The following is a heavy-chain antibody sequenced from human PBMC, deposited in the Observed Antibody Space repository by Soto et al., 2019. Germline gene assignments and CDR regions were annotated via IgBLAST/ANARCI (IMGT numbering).Heavy chain of an antibody. J-gene: IGHJ6*02. V-gene: IGHV3-23*04. Sequence: VQLVESGGGVVQPGRSLRLSCGASGFTFSNYSMNWVRQAPGKGLEWVSLISGSGGSTHYADSVEGRFTISRDNSKNTLYLEMDSLRAEDTAVYYCAKVVKYDVLTGYYKGPDYYGMDVWGQGTTVTVSS. D-gene: IGHD3-9*01. CDR1: GFTFSNYS. CDR2: ISGSGGST. CDR3: AKVVKYDVLTGYYKGPDYYGMDV.